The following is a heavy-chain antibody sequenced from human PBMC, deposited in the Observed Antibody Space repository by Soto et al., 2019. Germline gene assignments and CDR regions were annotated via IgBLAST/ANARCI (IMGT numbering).Heavy chain of an antibody. CDR2: IIPIFGTA. J-gene: IGHJ5*02. CDR3: ARSAGQTTPRGDWFDP. Sequence: QVQLVQSGAEVKKPGSSVKVSCKASGGTFSSYAISWVRQAPGQGLEWMGGIIPIFGTANYAQKFQGRVPITADESTSTAYVELSSLRSEDTAVYYWARSAGQTTPRGDWFDPWGQGTLVTVSS. V-gene: IGHV1-69*12. D-gene: IGHD4-4*01. CDR1: GGTFSSYA.